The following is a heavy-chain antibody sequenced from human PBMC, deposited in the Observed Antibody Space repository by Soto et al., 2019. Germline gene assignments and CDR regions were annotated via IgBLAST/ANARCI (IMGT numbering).Heavy chain of an antibody. D-gene: IGHD3-22*01. V-gene: IGHV1-69*13. CDR3: ARESRPYYDSSGYQDAFDI. J-gene: IGHJ3*02. CDR1: GGTFSSYA. Sequence: VASVKVSFKASGGTFSSYAISWVRQAPGQGLEWMGGIIPIFGTANYAQKFQGRVTITADESTSTAYMELSSLRSEDTAVYYCARESRPYYDSSGYQDAFDIWGQGTMVTVSS. CDR2: IIPIFGTA.